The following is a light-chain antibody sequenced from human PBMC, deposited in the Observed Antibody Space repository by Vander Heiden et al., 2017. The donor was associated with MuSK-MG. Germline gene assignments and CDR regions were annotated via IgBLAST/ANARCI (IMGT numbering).Light chain of an antibody. V-gene: IGLV2-11*01. J-gene: IGLJ2*01. Sequence: SALTQPRPVSGSPGPAVAISCTGATSGVGSYNYVSWYQQPLGKAPKIMIDDVSKRPAGVTDRFSGSKSGKTASVTMSGLEAEDEADYYWCSYEGSRVVFGGGTKLTVL. CDR3: CSYEGSRVV. CDR1: TSGVGSYNY. CDR2: DVS.